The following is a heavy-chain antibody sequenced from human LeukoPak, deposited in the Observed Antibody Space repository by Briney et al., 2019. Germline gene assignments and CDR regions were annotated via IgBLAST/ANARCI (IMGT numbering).Heavy chain of an antibody. CDR3: ARLTKNDSGSFRFGKKKRGYMDV. V-gene: IGHV4-4*02. Sequence: PSETLSLTCAVSGGSISSSNWWSWVRQPPGKGLEWIGEIYHSGSTNYNPSLKSRVTISVDKSKNQFSLKLSSVTAADTAVYYCARLTKNDSGSFRFGKKKRGYMDVWGKETTVTISS. CDR1: GGSISSSNW. CDR2: IYHSGST. D-gene: IGHD3-10*01. J-gene: IGHJ6*03.